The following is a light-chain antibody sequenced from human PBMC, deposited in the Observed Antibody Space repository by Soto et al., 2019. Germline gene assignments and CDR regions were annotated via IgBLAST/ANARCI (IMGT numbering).Light chain of an antibody. J-gene: IGKJ2*01. V-gene: IGKV2-28*01. CDR3: MHALQTPRMYT. CDR2: LGS. Sequence: DIVMTQSPLSLPVTPGEPASISCRSSQSLLHSNGYNYLDWYLQKPGQSPQLLIYLGSNRASGVPDRFSGSGSGTDFTLKISRVEAEDVGVYYCMHALQTPRMYTFGQGTKLEIK. CDR1: QSLLHSNGYNY.